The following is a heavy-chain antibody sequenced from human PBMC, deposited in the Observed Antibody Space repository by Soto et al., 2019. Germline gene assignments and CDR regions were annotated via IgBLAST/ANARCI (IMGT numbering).Heavy chain of an antibody. CDR3: ARSPSIQLWLPISHFDY. V-gene: IGHV1-46*01. CDR1: GYSFSNFY. J-gene: IGHJ4*02. CDR2: IDPSSGTT. D-gene: IGHD5-18*01. Sequence: GASVKVSCKPSGYSFSNFYVHWVRQAPGQGLEWMGIIDPSSGTTSYTQKFQERVTMTRDTSMSTVYMELSRLRSEDTAVYYCARSPSIQLWLPISHFDYWGQGTL.